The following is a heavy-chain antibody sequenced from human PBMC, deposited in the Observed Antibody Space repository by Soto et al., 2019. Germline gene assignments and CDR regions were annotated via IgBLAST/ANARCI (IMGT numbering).Heavy chain of an antibody. CDR2: IWYDGSNK. J-gene: IGHJ4*02. CDR3: ARGPNDSSGYRLPQFDY. Sequence: QVQLVESGGGVVQPGRSLRLSCAASGFTFSSYGMHWVRQAPGKGLEWVAVIWYDGSNKYYADSVKGRFTISRDNSKNTRYLQMNSLRAEDTAVYYCARGPNDSSGYRLPQFDYWGQGTLVTVSS. V-gene: IGHV3-33*01. D-gene: IGHD3-22*01. CDR1: GFTFSSYG.